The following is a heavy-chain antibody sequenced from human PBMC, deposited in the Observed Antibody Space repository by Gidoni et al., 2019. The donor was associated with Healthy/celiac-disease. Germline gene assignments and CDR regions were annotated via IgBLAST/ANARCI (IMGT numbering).Heavy chain of an antibody. CDR1: GFTFNSYS. CDR2: ISSSSSYI. Sequence: EVQLVESGGGLVKPGGSLRLSCAASGFTFNSYSMNWVRQAPGKGLEWVSSISSSSSYIYYADSVKGRFTISRDNAKNSLYLQMNSLRAEDTAVYYCATYAASGSYLNVYWGQGTLVTVSS. CDR3: ATYAASGSYLNVY. V-gene: IGHV3-21*01. J-gene: IGHJ4*02. D-gene: IGHD1-26*01.